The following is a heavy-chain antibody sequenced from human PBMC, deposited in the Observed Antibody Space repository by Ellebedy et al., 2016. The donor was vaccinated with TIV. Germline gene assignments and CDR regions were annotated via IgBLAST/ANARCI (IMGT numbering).Heavy chain of an antibody. CDR2: ISSSSSYT. J-gene: IGHJ4*02. D-gene: IGHD6-19*01. Sequence: GESLKISXAASGFTFSSYSMNWVRQAPGKGLEWVSYISSSSSYTNYADSVKGRFTISRDNSKNTLYLQMNSLRAEDTAVYYCAKLGIAVAGTFDYWGQGTLVTVSS. V-gene: IGHV3-21*05. CDR1: GFTFSSYS. CDR3: AKLGIAVAGTFDY.